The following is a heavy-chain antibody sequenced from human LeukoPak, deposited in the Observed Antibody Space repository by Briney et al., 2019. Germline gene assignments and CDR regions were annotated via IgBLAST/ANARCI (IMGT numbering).Heavy chain of an antibody. D-gene: IGHD1-26*01. J-gene: IGHJ5*02. Sequence: PGGSLRLSCAASGFTFSSYAMSWVRQAPGKGLEWVANIKQDGSEKYYVDSVKGRFTISRDNAKNSLYLQMNSLRAEDTAVYYCARGGGSIGSWGQGTLVTVSS. CDR2: IKQDGSEK. CDR1: GFTFSSYA. CDR3: ARGGGSIGS. V-gene: IGHV3-7*01.